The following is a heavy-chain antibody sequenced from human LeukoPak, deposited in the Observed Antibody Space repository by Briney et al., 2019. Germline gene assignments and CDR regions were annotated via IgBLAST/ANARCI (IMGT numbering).Heavy chain of an antibody. V-gene: IGHV4-61*02. Sequence: PSETLSLTCTVSGGSISSAGFYWSWFRQPAGKGLEWIGRMETSGTTSYNPSLRSRVTISIDTSKNQFSLRLTSVTTADTAVYYCARDGGTYISESSTDRHNWLDPWGQGSLVTVSS. J-gene: IGHJ5*02. CDR2: METSGTT. CDR3: ARDGGTYISESSTDRHNWLDP. CDR1: GGSISSAGFY. D-gene: IGHD3-16*01.